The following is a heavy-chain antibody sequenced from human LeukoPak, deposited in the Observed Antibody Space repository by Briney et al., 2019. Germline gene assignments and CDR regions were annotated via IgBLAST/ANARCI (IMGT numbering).Heavy chain of an antibody. CDR3: ARGEGYCSSTSCYLFDP. V-gene: IGHV4-34*01. D-gene: IGHD2-2*01. CDR1: GGSFSGYY. J-gene: IGHJ5*02. CDR2: INHSGST. Sequence: SETLSLTGAVYGGSFSGYYWSWIRRPPGKGLEWIGEINHSGSTNYNPSLESRVTISVDTSKNQFSLKLSSVTAADTAVYYCARGEGYCSSTSCYLFDPWGQGTLVTVSS.